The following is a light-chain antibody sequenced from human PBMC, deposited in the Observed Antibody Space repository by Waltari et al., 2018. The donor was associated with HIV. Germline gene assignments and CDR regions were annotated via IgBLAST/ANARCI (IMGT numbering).Light chain of an antibody. Sequence: QSALTQPASVSGSPGQSLTISCTGTSSYVGSSNLVSWYQHHPGKNPRHIIYELTTRPPGLSNRFSCANSGNTASLTISGLQADDESYYHCCSYVGSRTVLFGGGTKVTVL. V-gene: IGLV2-23*02. CDR3: CSYVGSRTVL. CDR2: ELT. J-gene: IGLJ3*02. CDR1: SSYVGSSNL.